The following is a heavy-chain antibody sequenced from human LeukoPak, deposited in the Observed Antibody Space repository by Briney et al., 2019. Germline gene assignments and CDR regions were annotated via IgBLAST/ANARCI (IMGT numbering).Heavy chain of an antibody. CDR3: ARPRGGWPLNYFDY. Sequence: ASVEVSCKASGYTFTSYGISWVRQAPGQGLEWMGWISAYNGNTNYAQRLQGRVTMTTDTSTSTAYMELRSLRSDDTAVYYCARPRGGWPLNYFDYWGQGTLVTVSS. CDR1: GYTFTSYG. V-gene: IGHV1-18*01. J-gene: IGHJ4*02. CDR2: ISAYNGNT. D-gene: IGHD6-19*01.